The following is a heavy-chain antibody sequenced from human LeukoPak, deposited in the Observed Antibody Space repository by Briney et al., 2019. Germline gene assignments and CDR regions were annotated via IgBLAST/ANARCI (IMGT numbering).Heavy chain of an antibody. J-gene: IGHJ6*03. D-gene: IGHD1-26*01. Sequence: AGGSLRLSCAASGFTFSSYAMHWVRQAPGKGLEWVAVISYDGSNKYYADSVKGRFTISRDNSKNTLYLQMNSLRAEDTAVYYCARDGNSGSYYYYYYYMDVWGKGTTVTVSS. CDR1: GFTFSSYA. CDR2: ISYDGSNK. V-gene: IGHV3-30*04. CDR3: ARDGNSGSYYYYYYYMDV.